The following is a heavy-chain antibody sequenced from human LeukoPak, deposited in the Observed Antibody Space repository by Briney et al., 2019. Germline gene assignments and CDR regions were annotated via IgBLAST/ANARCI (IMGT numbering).Heavy chain of an antibody. CDR2: ISYDGSNK. CDR3: AKYYYYYGMDV. Sequence: GRSLRVSCAASGFTFSSDGMHWVRQAPGKGLEWVAVISYDGSNKYYADSVKGRFTISRDNSKNTLYLQMNSLRAEDTVVYYCAKYYYYYGMDVRGQGTTVTVSS. V-gene: IGHV3-30*18. CDR1: GFTFSSDG. J-gene: IGHJ6*02.